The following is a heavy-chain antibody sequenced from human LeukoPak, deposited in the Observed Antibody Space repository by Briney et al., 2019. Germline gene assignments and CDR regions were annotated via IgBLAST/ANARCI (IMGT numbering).Heavy chain of an antibody. D-gene: IGHD3-3*01. V-gene: IGHV4-38-2*02. CDR3: ARDAEYYDFWSGYYSHYYMDV. J-gene: IGHJ6*03. CDR2: IYHSGST. Sequence: SETLSLTCTVSGYSISSGYYWGWIRQPPGKGLEWIGSIYHSGSTYYSPSLKSRVTISVDTSKNQFSLKLSSVTAADTAVYYCARDAEYYDFWSGYYSHYYMDVWGKGTTVTVSS. CDR1: GYSISSGYY.